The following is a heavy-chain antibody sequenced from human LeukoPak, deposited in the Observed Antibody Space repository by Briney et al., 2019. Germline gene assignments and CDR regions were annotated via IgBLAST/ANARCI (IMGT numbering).Heavy chain of an antibody. CDR3: ATTGYSSSWYYFDY. Sequence: SETLSLTCAVYGGSFSGYYWSWIRQPPGKGLEWIGEINHSGSTNYNPSLKSRVTISVDTSKNQFSLKLSSVTAADTAVYYCATTGYSSSWYYFDYWGQGTLVTVSS. V-gene: IGHV4-34*01. J-gene: IGHJ4*02. CDR1: GGSFSGYY. CDR2: INHSGST. D-gene: IGHD6-13*01.